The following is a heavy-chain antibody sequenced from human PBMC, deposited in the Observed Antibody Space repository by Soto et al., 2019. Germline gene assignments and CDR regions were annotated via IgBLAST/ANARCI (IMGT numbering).Heavy chain of an antibody. D-gene: IGHD1-26*01. Sequence: ASEQVSCKASGYTFTVYYMHWVRQAPGQGLEWMGWINPKSGGTMYPQKFQGRVTMTWDTSISTAYMALTRLRSDDTAVYYCARDLAKGGGSAGFDYWGQGTLVTDSS. CDR3: ARDLAKGGGSAGFDY. CDR2: INPKSGGT. CDR1: GYTFTVYY. J-gene: IGHJ4*02. V-gene: IGHV1-2*02.